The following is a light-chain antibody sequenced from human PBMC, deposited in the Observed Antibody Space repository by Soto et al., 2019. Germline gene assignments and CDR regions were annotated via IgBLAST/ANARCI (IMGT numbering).Light chain of an antibody. CDR2: EVS. V-gene: IGLV2-14*01. J-gene: IGLJ3*02. Sequence: QSALTQPASVSGSPGQSITMSCTGTSSDVGGYNYVSWYQQHPGKAPKLMIYEVSNRPSGVSDRFSGSRSGNTASLTISGLQAEDESDYYCISYTSSSTWVFGGGTKLTVL. CDR1: SSDVGGYNY. CDR3: ISYTSSSTWV.